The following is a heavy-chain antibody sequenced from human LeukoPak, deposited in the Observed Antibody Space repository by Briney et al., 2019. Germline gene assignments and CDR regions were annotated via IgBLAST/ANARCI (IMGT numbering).Heavy chain of an antibody. V-gene: IGHV4-59*08. CDR1: GGSISSYY. Sequence: SETLSLTCTVSGGSISSYYWSWIRQPPGKGLEWIGYIYYSGSTNYNPSLKSRVTISVDTSKNQFSLKLSSVTAADTAVYYCARHAPYTMIDAFDIWGQGTMVTVSS. CDR2: IYYSGST. J-gene: IGHJ3*02. CDR3: ARHAPYTMIDAFDI. D-gene: IGHD3-22*01.